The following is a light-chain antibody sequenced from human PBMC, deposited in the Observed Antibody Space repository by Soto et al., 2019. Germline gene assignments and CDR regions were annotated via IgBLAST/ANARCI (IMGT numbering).Light chain of an antibody. CDR2: DAS. V-gene: IGKV3-11*01. CDR3: QQRSNWVLT. J-gene: IGKJ4*01. CDR1: QSVSSY. Sequence: EIVLTQSPATLSLSPGERATLSCRASQSVSSYLAWYHQKPGQAPRLLIYDASTRATGIPARFSGSGSGTDFTLTISSLEPEDFAVYYCQQRSNWVLTFGGGTKVEIK.